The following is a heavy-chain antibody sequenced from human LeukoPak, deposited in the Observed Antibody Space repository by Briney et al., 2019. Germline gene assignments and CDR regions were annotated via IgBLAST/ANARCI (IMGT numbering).Heavy chain of an antibody. Sequence: SSETLSLTCTVSGGSISSYYWSWIRQPAGKGLECIGRVYSSGSTNYNPSLKSRVTMSIDTSKNQFSLKLSSVTAADTAVYYCARIDPRYDILTGYLYYFDYWGQGTLVTVSS. D-gene: IGHD3-9*01. V-gene: IGHV4-4*07. CDR1: GGSISSYY. CDR3: ARIDPRYDILTGYLYYFDY. CDR2: VYSSGST. J-gene: IGHJ4*02.